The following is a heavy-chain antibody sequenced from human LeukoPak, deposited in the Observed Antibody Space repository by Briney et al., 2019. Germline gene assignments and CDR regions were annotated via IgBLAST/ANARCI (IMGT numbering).Heavy chain of an antibody. CDR3: ARHRIVVVPAAIPSNSNDAFDI. CDR1: GGSISSYY. J-gene: IGHJ3*02. Sequence: PSETLSLTCTVSGGSISSYYWSWIRQPPGKGLEWIGYIYYSGSTNYSPSLKSRVTISVDTSKNQFSLKLSSVTAADTAVYYCARHRIVVVPAAIPSNSNDAFDIWGQGTMVTVSS. V-gene: IGHV4-59*08. CDR2: IYYSGST. D-gene: IGHD2-2*01.